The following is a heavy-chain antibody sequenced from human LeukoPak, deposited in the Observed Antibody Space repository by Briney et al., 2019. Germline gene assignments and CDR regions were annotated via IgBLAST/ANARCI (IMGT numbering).Heavy chain of an antibody. J-gene: IGHJ4*02. V-gene: IGHV3-23*01. CDR1: GFTFSSYG. CDR2: ISGSGGST. Sequence: GGTLRLSCAASGFTFSSYGMSWVRQAPGKGLEWVSAISGSGGSTYYANSVKGRFTISRDNSKNTLYLQMNSLRAEDTAVYYCAKDRYYYDSSIGLYYFDYWGQGTLVTVSS. CDR3: AKDRYYYDSSIGLYYFDY. D-gene: IGHD3-22*01.